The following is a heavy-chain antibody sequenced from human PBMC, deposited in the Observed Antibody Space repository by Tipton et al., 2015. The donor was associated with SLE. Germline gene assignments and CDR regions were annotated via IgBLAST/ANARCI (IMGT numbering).Heavy chain of an antibody. CDR1: GGSISSHY. Sequence: TLSLTCTVSGGSISSHYWSWIRQPPGKGLEWIGYIYYSGSTNYNPSLKSRVTISVDTSKNQFSLKLSSVTAADTAVYYCARSIGYSSSSNGFDPWGQGTLVTVSS. J-gene: IGHJ5*02. CDR3: ARSIGYSSSSNGFDP. CDR2: IYYSGST. D-gene: IGHD6-13*01. V-gene: IGHV4-59*11.